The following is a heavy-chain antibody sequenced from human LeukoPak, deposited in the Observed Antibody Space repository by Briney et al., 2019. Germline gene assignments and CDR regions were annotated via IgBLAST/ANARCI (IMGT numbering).Heavy chain of an antibody. V-gene: IGHV3-49*04. D-gene: IGHD6-13*01. CDR3: TSTLYSSSLIVD. CDR2: IRTKAFGTTT. CDR1: GFTFGDFE. J-gene: IGHJ6*02. Sequence: GGSLRLSCTPSGFTFGDFEMSWVRQSPGKGLEWVGFIRTKAFGTTTVYATSVKGRFTISRDDSKSVAYLQMNSLKTEDTALYYCTSTLYSSSLIVDWGQGTTVTVSS.